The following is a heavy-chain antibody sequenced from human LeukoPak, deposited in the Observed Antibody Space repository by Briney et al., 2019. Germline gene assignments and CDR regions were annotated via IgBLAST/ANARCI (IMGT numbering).Heavy chain of an antibody. D-gene: IGHD4-17*01. Sequence: GGSLRLSCAASGFTFSTYAMSWVRQAPGKGLEWVSALTNSGGSGGVTYYADSVKGRFIISRDNAKNSLYLQMNSLRAEDTAVYYCARVGVPRAYGDSYYYYGMDVWGQGTTVSVSS. CDR3: ARVGVPRAYGDSYYYYGMDV. CDR2: LTNSGGSGGVT. J-gene: IGHJ6*02. V-gene: IGHV3-23*01. CDR1: GFTFSTYA.